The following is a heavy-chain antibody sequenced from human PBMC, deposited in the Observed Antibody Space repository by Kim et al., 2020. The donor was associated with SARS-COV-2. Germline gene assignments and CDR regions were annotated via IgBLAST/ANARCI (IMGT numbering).Heavy chain of an antibody. J-gene: IGHJ4*02. V-gene: IGHV4-34*01. CDR3: ARIEVFDFAY. CDR2: HSEST. Sequence: HSESTIYHPSLEGRGSISVYTSKNQFSLRLSSVTAADTAVYYCARIEVFDFAYWGQGTLVTVSS. D-gene: IGHD2-21*01.